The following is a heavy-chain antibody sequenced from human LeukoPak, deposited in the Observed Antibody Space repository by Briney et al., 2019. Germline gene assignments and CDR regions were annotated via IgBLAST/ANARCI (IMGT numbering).Heavy chain of an antibody. CDR2: INPSGGST. Sequence: GASVTVSCKASGYTFTRYYMNWVRQAPGQGLEWMGIINPSGGSTNYAQKFQGRVTMTRDTSTSTIYMEVSSLRSEDTAVYYCGRDLFMIVVPGQNVLDYWGQGTLVTVSS. CDR1: GYTFTRYY. J-gene: IGHJ4*02. V-gene: IGHV1-46*01. CDR3: GRDLFMIVVPGQNVLDY. D-gene: IGHD3-22*01.